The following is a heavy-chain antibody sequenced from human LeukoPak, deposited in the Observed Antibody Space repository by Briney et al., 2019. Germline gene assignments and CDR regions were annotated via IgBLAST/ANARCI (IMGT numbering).Heavy chain of an antibody. CDR1: GYTFTSYY. CDR3: ARAFGVLGGLNWFDP. Sequence: WASVTVSCKASGYTFTSYYMHWVRQAPGQGLEWMGIINPSGGSTSYAQKFQGRVTMTRDTSTSTVYMELRSLRSDDTAVYYCARAFGVLGGLNWFDPWGQGTLVTVSS. V-gene: IGHV1-46*01. D-gene: IGHD3-10*01. CDR2: INPSGGST. J-gene: IGHJ5*02.